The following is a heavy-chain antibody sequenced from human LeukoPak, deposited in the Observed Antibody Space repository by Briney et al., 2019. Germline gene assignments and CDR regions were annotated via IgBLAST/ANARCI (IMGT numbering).Heavy chain of an antibody. CDR1: GGSISSYY. V-gene: IGHV4-59*01. J-gene: IGHJ3*02. CDR2: IYYSGST. CDR3: ARVIHYYDSSGYPGDAFDI. Sequence: SETLSLTCTVSGGSISSYYWSWIRQPPGKGLEWIGYIYYSGSTNYKPSLKSRVTISVDTSKNQFSLKLSSVTAADTAVYYCARVIHYYDSSGYPGDAFDIWGQGTMVTVSS. D-gene: IGHD3-22*01.